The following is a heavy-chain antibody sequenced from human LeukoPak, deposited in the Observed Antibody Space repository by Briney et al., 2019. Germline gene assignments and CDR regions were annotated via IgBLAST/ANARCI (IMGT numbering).Heavy chain of an antibody. CDR2: ISGSGGSE. CDR1: GFTFSSYA. J-gene: IGHJ4*02. CDR3: AKDLSQWLEYYFDF. V-gene: IGHV3-23*01. D-gene: IGHD6-19*01. Sequence: GGSLRLSCAASGFTFSSYAMSWVRQPSGKGLEWVSAISGSGGSEHYADSVKGRFTISRDNSKNTLYLQMNSLRADDTAVYYCAKDLSQWLEYYFDFWGRGTLVTVSS.